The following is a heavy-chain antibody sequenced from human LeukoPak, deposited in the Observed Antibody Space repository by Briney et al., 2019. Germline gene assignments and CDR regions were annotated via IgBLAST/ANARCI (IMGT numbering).Heavy chain of an antibody. CDR2: TSESGDNT. J-gene: IGHJ4*02. V-gene: IGHV3-23*01. Sequence: GGSRRLSCAASGFTFSSYAMTWVRQAPGKGLEWVSVTSESGDNTYYGDSVKGRFTVSRDNSKNTLYLQMNSLRAEDTAIYYCARTAANDYWGQGTLVTVSS. CDR1: GFTFSSYA. D-gene: IGHD6-13*01. CDR3: ARTAANDY.